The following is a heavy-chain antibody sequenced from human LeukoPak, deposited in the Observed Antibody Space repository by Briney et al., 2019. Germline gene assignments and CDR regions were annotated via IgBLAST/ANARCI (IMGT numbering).Heavy chain of an antibody. V-gene: IGHV3-7*01. CDR2: IKQDGSEK. D-gene: IGHD3-9*01. J-gene: IGHJ3*02. CDR3: ARGNILTGSPFDI. Sequence: GGSLGLSCAASGFTFSTYWMTWVRQAPGKGLEWVANIKQDGSEKYYADSVKGRFTISRDNAKNSLYLQMNSLRAEDTAVYYCARGNILTGSPFDIWGQGTMVTVSS. CDR1: GFTFSTYW.